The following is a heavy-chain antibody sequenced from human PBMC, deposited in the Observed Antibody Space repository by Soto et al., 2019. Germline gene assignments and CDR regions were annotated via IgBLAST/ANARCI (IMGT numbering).Heavy chain of an antibody. D-gene: IGHD3-10*01. CDR3: ARAGITMVRGVPYYYYYMDV. Sequence: SETLSLTCTVSGGSISSYYWSWIRQPPGKGLEWIGYIYYSGSTNYNPSLKSRVTISVDTSKNQFSLKLSSVTAADTAVYYCARAGITMVRGVPYYYYYMDVWGKGTTVTVSS. J-gene: IGHJ6*03. CDR2: IYYSGST. V-gene: IGHV4-59*01. CDR1: GGSISSYY.